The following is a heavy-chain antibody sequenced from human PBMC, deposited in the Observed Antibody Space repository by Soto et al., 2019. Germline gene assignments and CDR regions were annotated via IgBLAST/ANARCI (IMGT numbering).Heavy chain of an antibody. D-gene: IGHD2-15*01. CDR2: ISSSSSTI. J-gene: IGHJ6*03. Sequence: GGSLRLSCAASGFTFSSYSMNWVRQAPGKGLEWVSYISSSSSTIYYADSVKGRFTISRDNAKNSLYLQMNSLRAEDTAVYYCARDACSGGSCYVYYYYMDVWGKGTTVTVSS. CDR1: GFTFSSYS. CDR3: ARDACSGGSCYVYYYYMDV. V-gene: IGHV3-48*01.